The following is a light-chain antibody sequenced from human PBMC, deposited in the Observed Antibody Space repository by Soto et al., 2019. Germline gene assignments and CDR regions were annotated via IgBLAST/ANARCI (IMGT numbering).Light chain of an antibody. CDR2: DAS. Sequence: DIQMTQSPSTLSASVGDRVTITCRASRSVSSWLAWYQQKPGKAPNLLIHDASNLESGVPLRFGGSGSGTEFTLTISSLQPDDFATYYGQQYHLDATVGQGTKVEIK. J-gene: IGKJ1*01. CDR1: RSVSSW. V-gene: IGKV1-5*03. CDR3: QQYHLDAT.